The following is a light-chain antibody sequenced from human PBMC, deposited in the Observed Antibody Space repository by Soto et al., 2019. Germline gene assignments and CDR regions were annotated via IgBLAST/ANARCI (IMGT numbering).Light chain of an antibody. CDR1: SSDIGGYNY. CDR3: SSFTTTYFYV. Sequence: QSALTQPASVSGSPGQSITISCTGTSSDIGGYNYVSWYQQHPGKAPKLMIYGVSNRPSGVSGRFFGSKSGNTASLTISGLQPEDEADYYCSSFTTTYFYVFGPGTKLTVL. CDR2: GVS. J-gene: IGLJ1*01. V-gene: IGLV2-14*01.